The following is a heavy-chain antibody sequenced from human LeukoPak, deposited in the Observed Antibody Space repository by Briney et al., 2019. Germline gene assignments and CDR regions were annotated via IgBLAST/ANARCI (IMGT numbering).Heavy chain of an antibody. CDR1: GYTFTSYD. V-gene: IGHV1-8*03. D-gene: IGHD3-10*01. J-gene: IGHJ4*02. CDR3: ARAKPKNMVRGLIMRRESRYYFDY. CDR2: MNPNSGNT. Sequence: ASVKVSCKASGYTFTSYDINWVRQATGQGLEWMGWMNPNSGNTGYAQKFQGRVTITRNTSISTAYMELSSLRSDDTAVYYCARAKPKNMVRGLIMRRESRYYFDYWGQGTLVTVSS.